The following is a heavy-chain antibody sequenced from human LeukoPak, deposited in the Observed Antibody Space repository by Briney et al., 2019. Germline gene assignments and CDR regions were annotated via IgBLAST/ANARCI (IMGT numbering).Heavy chain of an antibody. CDR1: GYSFTTYA. J-gene: IGHJ4*02. CDR3: ARFIAAAAFDY. CDR2: ISAYNGNT. Sequence: ASVKVSCKASGYSFTTYAMNWVRQAPGQGLEWMGWISAYNGNTNYAQKLQGRVTMTTDTSTSTAYMELRSLRSDDTAVYYCARFIAAAAFDYWGQGTLVTVSS. V-gene: IGHV1-18*01. D-gene: IGHD6-13*01.